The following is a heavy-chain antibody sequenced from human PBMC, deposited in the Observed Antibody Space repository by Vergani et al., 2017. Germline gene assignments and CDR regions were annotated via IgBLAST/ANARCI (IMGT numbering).Heavy chain of an antibody. V-gene: IGHV3-30-3*01. D-gene: IGHD1-26*01. CDR3: ARGYNQWGLLMEPIDY. J-gene: IGHJ4*02. CDR2: ISYDGSNK. CDR1: GFTFSSYA. Sequence: QVQLVESGGGVVQPGRSLRLSCAASGFTFSSYAMHWVRQAPGKGLEWVAVISYDGSNKYYADSVKGRFTISRDNSKNTLYLQMNSLRAEDTAVYYCARGYNQWGLLMEPIDYWGQGTLVTVSS.